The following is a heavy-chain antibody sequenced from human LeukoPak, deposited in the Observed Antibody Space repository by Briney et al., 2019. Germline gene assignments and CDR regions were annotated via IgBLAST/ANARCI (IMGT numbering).Heavy chain of an antibody. CDR1: GGSISSGSYY. D-gene: IGHD5-18*01. CDR2: IYTSGST. V-gene: IGHV4-61*02. CDR3: ARHTDGQTDHYYYYMDV. Sequence: SETLSLTCTVSGGSISSGSYYWSWIRQPAGKGLEWIGRIYTSGSTNYNPSLKSRVTISVDTSKNQFSLKLSSVTAADTAVYYCARHTDGQTDHYYYYMDVWGKGTTVTISS. J-gene: IGHJ6*03.